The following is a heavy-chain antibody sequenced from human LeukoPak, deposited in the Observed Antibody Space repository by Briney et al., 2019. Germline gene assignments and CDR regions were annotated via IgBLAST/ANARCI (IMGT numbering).Heavy chain of an antibody. CDR3: ATDRKVGTWDPRFNY. J-gene: IGHJ4*02. CDR2: IRQDDSEK. V-gene: IGHV3-7*01. CDR1: GFTFSDYW. Sequence: GGSLRLSCTASGFTFSDYWMMWVRQAPGKGLEWVGNIRQDDSEKNYVDSVKGRFTISRDNAKSSLYLQMNSLRAEDTAIYYCATDRKVGTWDPRFNYWGQGTLVTVSS. D-gene: IGHD4-23*01.